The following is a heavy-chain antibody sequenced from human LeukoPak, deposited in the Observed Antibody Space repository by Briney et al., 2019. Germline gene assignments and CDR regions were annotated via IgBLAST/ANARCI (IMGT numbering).Heavy chain of an antibody. J-gene: IGHJ6*02. CDR3: AKAESPINRYNWNDKRRPYGMDV. CDR1: GFTFSSYG. V-gene: IGHV3-30*18. D-gene: IGHD1-20*01. CDR2: ISYDGSNK. Sequence: GGSLRLSCAASGFTFSSYGMHSVRQAPGKGLEWVAVISYDGSNKYYADSVKGRFTISRDNSKNTLYLQMNSLRAEDTAVYYCAKAESPINRYNWNDKRRPYGMDVWGQGTTVTVSS.